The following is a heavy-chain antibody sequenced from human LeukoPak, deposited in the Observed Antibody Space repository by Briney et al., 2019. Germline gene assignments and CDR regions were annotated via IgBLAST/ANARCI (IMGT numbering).Heavy chain of an antibody. D-gene: IGHD3-10*01. Sequence: PSETLSLTCTVSGGSISSSSYYWGWIRQPPGKGLEWIGSIYYSGSTYYNPSLKSRVTISVDTSKNQFSLKLSSVTAADTAVYYCAVRGVIPNTYYYYMDVWGKGTTVTVSS. CDR1: GGSISSSSYY. CDR2: IYYSGST. J-gene: IGHJ6*03. V-gene: IGHV4-39*07. CDR3: AVRGVIPNTYYYYMDV.